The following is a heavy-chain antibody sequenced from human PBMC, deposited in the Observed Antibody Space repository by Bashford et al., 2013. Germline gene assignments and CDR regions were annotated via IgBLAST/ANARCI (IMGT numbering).Heavy chain of an antibody. J-gene: IGHJ6*02. Sequence: GSLRLSCAASGFTFDDYTMHWVRQAPGKGLEWVSLISWDGGSTYYADSVKGRFTISRDNSKNSLYLQMNSLRTEDTALYYCAKDNDDIVVGQYGMDVWGQGTTVTVSS. D-gene: IGHD2-2*01. CDR1: GFTFDDYT. CDR2: ISWDGGST. CDR3: AKDNDDIVVGQYGMDV. V-gene: IGHV3-43*01.